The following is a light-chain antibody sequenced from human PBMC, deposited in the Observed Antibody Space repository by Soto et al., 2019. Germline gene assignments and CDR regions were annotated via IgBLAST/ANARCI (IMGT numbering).Light chain of an antibody. CDR3: AARDDSLSGHWV. CDR1: SSNIGSEY. V-gene: IGLV1-47*01. Sequence: QSVLTQPPSASGTPGQRVTISCSGSSSNIGSEYVVWYQHLPGTAPKLLIYRNNQRPSGVPDRFAGSTSGTSASLAISGLRSEDEADYYCAARDDSLSGHWVFGGGTKLTVL. CDR2: RNN. J-gene: IGLJ3*02.